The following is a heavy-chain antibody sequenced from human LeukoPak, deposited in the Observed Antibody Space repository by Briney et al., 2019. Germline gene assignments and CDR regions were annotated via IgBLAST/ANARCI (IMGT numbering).Heavy chain of an antibody. CDR3: AKDPGFRGSYSY. D-gene: IGHD1-26*01. J-gene: IGHJ4*02. CDR2: ISYDGSNK. CDR1: GFTFSSYA. V-gene: IGHV3-30*04. Sequence: SGGSLRLSCAASGFTFSSYAMHWVRQAPGKGLEWVAVISYDGSNKYYADSVKGRFTISRDNSKNTLYLQMNSLRAEDTAVYYCAKDPGFRGSYSYWGQGTLVTVSS.